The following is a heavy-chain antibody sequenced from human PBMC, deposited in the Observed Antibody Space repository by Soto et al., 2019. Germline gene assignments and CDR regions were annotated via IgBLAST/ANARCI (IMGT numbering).Heavy chain of an antibody. Sequence: KPGGSLRLSCAASGFTFSDYYMSWIRQAPGKGLEWVSYISSSSSYTNYADSVKGRFTISRDNAKNSLYLQMNSLRAEDTAVYYCASEFTRYCSGGSCYSVDYWGQGTLVTVSS. CDR3: ASEFTRYCSGGSCYSVDY. CDR1: GFTFSDYY. CDR2: ISSSSSYT. D-gene: IGHD2-15*01. J-gene: IGHJ4*02. V-gene: IGHV3-11*06.